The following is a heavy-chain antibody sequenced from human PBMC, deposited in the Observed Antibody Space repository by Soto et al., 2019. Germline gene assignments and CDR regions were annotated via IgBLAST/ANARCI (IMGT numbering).Heavy chain of an antibody. D-gene: IGHD4-17*01. CDR3: AKAPGYKVTTTFDY. CDR1: GFIFSSYA. V-gene: IGHV3-23*01. J-gene: IGHJ4*02. CDR2: ISGSGGST. Sequence: EVQLFESGGGLVQPGESLRLSCAASGFIFSSYAMSWVRQAPGQGLEWVSEISGSGGSTDYTDSVKGRFTSSRDNSKNMRYLQMNILRAEDTAVYYCAKAPGYKVTTTFDYRGQGTLVTVS.